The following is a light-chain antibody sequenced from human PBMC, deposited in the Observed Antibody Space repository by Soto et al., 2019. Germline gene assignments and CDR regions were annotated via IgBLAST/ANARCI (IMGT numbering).Light chain of an antibody. CDR2: TAS. V-gene: IGKV1-39*01. J-gene: IGKJ2*01. Sequence: DIQMTQSPSSLSASVGDRVTITCRASQSISTYLNWYQQKPGKAPNLLIYTASTLQTGVPSRFTGSGSGTDFTLTVTNMQPEDSATYYCQQSHRTPYTFGQGTKVEIK. CDR3: QQSHRTPYT. CDR1: QSISTY.